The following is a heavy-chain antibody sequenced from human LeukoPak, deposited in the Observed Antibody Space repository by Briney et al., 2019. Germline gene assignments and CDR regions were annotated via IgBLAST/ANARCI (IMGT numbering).Heavy chain of an antibody. V-gene: IGHV1-18*01. D-gene: IGHD3-22*01. J-gene: IGHJ4*02. CDR2: ISAYNGNT. CDR3: ARDGVPPFNYYDSSGYYYGIPYFDY. CDR1: GYTFTSYG. Sequence: ASVKVSCKASGYTFTSYGISWVRQAPGQGLEWMGWISAYNGNTNYAQKLQGRVTMTTDTSTSTAYMELRSLRSDDTAVYYCARDGVPPFNYYDSSGYYYGIPYFDYWGPGTLVTVSS.